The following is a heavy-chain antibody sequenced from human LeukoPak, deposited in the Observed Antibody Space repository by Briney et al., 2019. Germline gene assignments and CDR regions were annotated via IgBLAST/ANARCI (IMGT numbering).Heavy chain of an antibody. CDR3: ARLRYYGMDA. CDR2: TSSSSSTI. CDR1: GFTFSGYD. V-gene: IGHV3-48*04. J-gene: IGHJ6*02. Sequence: AGGSPRLSCAASGFTFSGYDMSWVRQAPGKGLEWVSYTSSSSSTIYYADSVKSRFTISRDNAKNSLYLQMNSLRAEDTAVYYCARLRYYGMDAWGQGTTVTVSS.